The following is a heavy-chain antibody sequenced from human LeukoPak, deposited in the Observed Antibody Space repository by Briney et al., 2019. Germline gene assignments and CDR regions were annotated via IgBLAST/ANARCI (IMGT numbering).Heavy chain of an antibody. CDR3: ATVSRSSGRGYFDY. Sequence: GGSLRLSCASSGFPFSNYWMHWVRQAPGKGLVWVSRMNSDGSSTSYADSVKGRFTISRDNAKNTLYLQMNSLRAEDAAVYYCATVSRSSGRGYFDYWGPGTLVTVSS. D-gene: IGHD6-19*01. J-gene: IGHJ4*02. CDR1: GFPFSNYW. V-gene: IGHV3-74*01. CDR2: MNSDGSST.